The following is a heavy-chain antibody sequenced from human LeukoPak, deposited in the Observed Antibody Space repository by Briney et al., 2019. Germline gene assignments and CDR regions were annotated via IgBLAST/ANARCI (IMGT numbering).Heavy chain of an antibody. CDR3: ARDSSSESLDF. CDR2: INSDGTST. Sequence: PGGSLRLSCAASGFTFSRYLMHWVRQAPGKGLVWVSRINSDGTSTSYADSVKGRFTISRDNAKNTLYLQMNSLSPEDTAVYYCARDSSSESLDFWGQGTLVTVSS. CDR1: GFTFSRYL. V-gene: IGHV3-74*01. J-gene: IGHJ4*02. D-gene: IGHD6-19*01.